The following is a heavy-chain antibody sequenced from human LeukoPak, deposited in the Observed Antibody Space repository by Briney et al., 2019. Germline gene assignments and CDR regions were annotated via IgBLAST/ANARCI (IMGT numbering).Heavy chain of an antibody. CDR3: ARGPYSSDAGY. D-gene: IGHD6-25*01. V-gene: IGHV4-39*01. J-gene: IGHJ4*02. CDR2: ISYSGST. Sequence: SETLSLTCTVSGGSISSGSYYWGWIRQPPGKGLEWIGSISYSGSTYYSPSLKSRVTISVDTSKNQFSLILSSVTAADTAVYYCARGPYSSDAGYWGQGTLVTVSS. CDR1: GGSISSGSYY.